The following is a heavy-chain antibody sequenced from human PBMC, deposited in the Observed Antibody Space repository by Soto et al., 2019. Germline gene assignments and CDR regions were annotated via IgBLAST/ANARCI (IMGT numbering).Heavy chain of an antibody. V-gene: IGHV4-61*01. CDR3: ARDSTKAFDP. J-gene: IGHJ5*02. Sequence: SETLSLTCSVSDDSINSDKYYWGWIRQPPGKGLEWIGYIYYSGNTYYNPSLKSRVTISVDTSKNQFSLKLSSVTAADTAVYYCARDSTKAFDPWGQGTLVTVSS. CDR1: DDSINSDKYY. CDR2: IYYSGNT.